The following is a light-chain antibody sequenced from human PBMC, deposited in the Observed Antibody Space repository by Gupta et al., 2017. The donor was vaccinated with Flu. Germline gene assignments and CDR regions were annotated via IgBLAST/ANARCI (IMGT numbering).Light chain of an antibody. CDR2: EDN. CDR3: QSYDSSNQV. J-gene: IGLJ3*02. V-gene: IGLV6-57*03. CDR1: SGSIASNY. Sequence: NFMLTQPHSVSEPPGKTVTISCTRSSGSIASNYVQWYQQRPGSAPTTVIYEDNQRPSGVPDRFSGSIDSSSSSASLTISSLKTEDEADYYCQSYDSSNQVFGGGTKLTVL.